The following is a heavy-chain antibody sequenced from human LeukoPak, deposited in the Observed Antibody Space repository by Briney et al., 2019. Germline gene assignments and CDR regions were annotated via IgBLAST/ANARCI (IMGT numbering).Heavy chain of an antibody. CDR3: ARHSWQLASSIDY. Sequence: PSETLSLTCTVSGGSISSSSYYWGWIRQPPGKGLEWIGSIYYSGSTYYNPSLKSRVTISVDTSKNQFSLKLSSVTAADTAVYYCARHSWQLASSIDYWGQGTLVTVSS. CDR2: IYYSGST. D-gene: IGHD6-6*01. V-gene: IGHV4-39*01. CDR1: GGSISSSSYY. J-gene: IGHJ4*02.